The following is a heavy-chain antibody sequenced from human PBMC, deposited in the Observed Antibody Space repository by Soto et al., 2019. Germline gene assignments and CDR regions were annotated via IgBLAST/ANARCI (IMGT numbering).Heavy chain of an antibody. CDR1: GGSFSGYY. D-gene: IGHD6-13*01. V-gene: IGHV4-34*01. J-gene: IGHJ6*02. CDR3: ARGVRIAAAGKYYYYYYGMDV. CDR2: INHSGST. Sequence: SETLSLTCAVYGGSFSGYYWSWIRQPPGKGLEWIGEINHSGSTNYNPSLKSRVTISVDTSKNQFSLKLSSVTAADTAVYYCARGVRIAAAGKYYYYYYGMDVWGQGTTVTVSS.